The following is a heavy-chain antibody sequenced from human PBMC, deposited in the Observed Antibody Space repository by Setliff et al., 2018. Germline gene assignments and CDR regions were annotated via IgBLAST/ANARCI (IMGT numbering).Heavy chain of an antibody. D-gene: IGHD3-3*01. Sequence: HPGGSLRLSCAASGFTFSSYAITWVRQAPGKGLEWVSMISGSAQTTYYADSVKGRFTISRDNSKNTVYLEMNSLRAEDTAVYYCAKAPSSPSVVLQFFNGMDVWGQGTTVTVSS. J-gene: IGHJ6*02. CDR2: ISGSAQTT. V-gene: IGHV3-23*01. CDR1: GFTFSSYA. CDR3: AKAPSSPSVVLQFFNGMDV.